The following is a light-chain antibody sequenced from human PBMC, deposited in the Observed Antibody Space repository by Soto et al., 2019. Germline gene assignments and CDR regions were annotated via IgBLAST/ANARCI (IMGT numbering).Light chain of an antibody. CDR2: DVN. V-gene: IGLV2-11*01. CDR3: CSYAGSYTFV. CDR1: SSDVGNYDY. J-gene: IGLJ3*02. Sequence: QSALTQPRSVSGSPGQSVTISCTGASSDVGNYDYVSWYQQHPGKAPKLIIYDVNKRPSGVPDRFSGSKSGNTASLTISGLQAEDEADYYCCSYAGSYTFVFGGGTKVTVL.